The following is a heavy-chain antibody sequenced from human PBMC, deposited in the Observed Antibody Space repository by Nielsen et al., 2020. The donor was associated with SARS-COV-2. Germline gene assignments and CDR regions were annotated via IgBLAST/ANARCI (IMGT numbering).Heavy chain of an antibody. V-gene: IGHV3-33*08. CDR1: GFTFSSYG. CDR3: AREMSGVAGPDY. Sequence: GESLKISCAASGFTFSSYGMHWVRQAPGKGLEWVAVIWYDGSNKYYADSVKGRFTISRDNSKNTLYLQMNSLRAEDTAVYYCAREMSGVAGPDYWGQGTTVTVSS. J-gene: IGHJ4*03. CDR2: IWYDGSNK. D-gene: IGHD6-19*01.